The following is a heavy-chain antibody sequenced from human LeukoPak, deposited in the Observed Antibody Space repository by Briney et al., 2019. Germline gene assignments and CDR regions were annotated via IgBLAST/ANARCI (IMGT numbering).Heavy chain of an antibody. J-gene: IGHJ3*02. Sequence: SVKVSCKASGGTFSSYAISWVRQAPGQGLEWMGGIIPIFGTANYAQKFQGRVTITADEPTSTAYMELSSLRSEDTAVYYCARGSRGWAPYDALDIWGQGTMVTVSS. CDR3: ARGSRGWAPYDALDI. V-gene: IGHV1-69*13. CDR1: GGTFSSYA. D-gene: IGHD6-19*01. CDR2: IIPIFGTA.